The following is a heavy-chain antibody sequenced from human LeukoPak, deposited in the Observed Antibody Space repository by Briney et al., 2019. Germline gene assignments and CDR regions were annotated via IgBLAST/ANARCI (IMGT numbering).Heavy chain of an antibody. Sequence: SETLSLTCAVYGGSFSGYYWSWIRQPPGKGLEWIGEINHSGSTNYNPSLKSRVTISVDTSKNQFSLKLSSVTAADTAVYYCARSPIGYGSGSYYSPETSWFDPWGQGTLVTVSS. D-gene: IGHD3-10*01. CDR1: GGSFSGYY. V-gene: IGHV4-34*01. CDR2: INHSGST. CDR3: ARSPIGYGSGSYYSPETSWFDP. J-gene: IGHJ5*02.